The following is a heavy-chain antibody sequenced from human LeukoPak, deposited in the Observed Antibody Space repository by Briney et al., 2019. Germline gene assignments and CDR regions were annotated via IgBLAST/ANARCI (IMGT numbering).Heavy chain of an antibody. V-gene: IGHV4-59*08. CDR2: IYNSGST. Sequence: PSETLSLTCTVSGGSISSYYWSWIRQPPGKGLEWIGYIYNSGSTNYNPSLKSRVTISVDTSKNQFSLKLSSVTAADTAVYYCASSDGGNKGWFDPWGQGTLVTVSS. CDR3: ASSDGGNKGWFDP. J-gene: IGHJ5*02. D-gene: IGHD4-23*01. CDR1: GGSISSYY.